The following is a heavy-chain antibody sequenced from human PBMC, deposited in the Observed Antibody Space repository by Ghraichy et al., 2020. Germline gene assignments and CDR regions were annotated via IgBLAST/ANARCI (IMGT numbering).Heavy chain of an antibody. J-gene: IGHJ4*02. CDR2: INHSGST. D-gene: IGHD6-19*01. CDR3: ASPSSGWYNY. CDR1: GGSFSGYY. Sequence: SQTLSLTCAVYGGSFSGYYWSWIRQPPGKGLEWIGEINHSGSTNYNPSLKSRVTISVDTSKNQFSLKLSSVTAADTAVYYCASPSSGWYNYWGQGTLVTVSS. V-gene: IGHV4-34*01.